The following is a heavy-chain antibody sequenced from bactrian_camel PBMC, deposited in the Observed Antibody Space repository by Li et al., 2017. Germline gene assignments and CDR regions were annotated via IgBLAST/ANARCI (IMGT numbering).Heavy chain of an antibody. CDR3: AALKSAGPQFRGPGLDPRLYTL. V-gene: IGHV3S55*01. CDR1: DVTYDYW. D-gene: IGHD1*01. CDR2: IEIDLTP. J-gene: IGHJ4*01. Sequence: HVQLVESGGGSVQAGGSLTLSCEVSDVTYDYWMGWFRPVPGKAREAVAIIEIDLTPTYSDSVNGRFTISKDNAKSTLYLQMNDLKPEDTAEYYCAALKSAGPQFRGPGLDPRLYTLWGQGTQVTVS.